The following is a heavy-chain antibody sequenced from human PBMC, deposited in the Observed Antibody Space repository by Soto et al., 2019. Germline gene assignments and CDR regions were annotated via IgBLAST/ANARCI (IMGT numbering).Heavy chain of an antibody. CDR2: IYGSAART. Sequence: EVQLLESGGDLVRPGTSLRLSCAGSGFTFQQYTMSWVRQAPGEGLEWVSSIYGSAARTFYADSVKGRFTISRDNSRNTVYLQINNLRVEDKAVYYCAKDRHPDDRWDFDWWGRGTRVTVSS. CDR3: AKDRHPDDRWDFDW. V-gene: IGHV3-23*01. J-gene: IGHJ4*02. D-gene: IGHD3-3*01. CDR1: GFTFQQYT.